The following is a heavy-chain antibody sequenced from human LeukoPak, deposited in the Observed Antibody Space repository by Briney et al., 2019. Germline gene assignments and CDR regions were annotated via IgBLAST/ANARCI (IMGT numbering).Heavy chain of an antibody. Sequence: PGWSLRLSCVASGFIFSTYGLHWVRQSPGRGLEWVAVIWYDGSQRYYADSVKGRFTISRDDSQNTIYLQMDSLRAEDTAVYYCATSSPRNYFDHWGQGTLVTVSS. CDR3: ATSSPRNYFDH. D-gene: IGHD1-14*01. J-gene: IGHJ4*02. CDR1: GFIFSTYG. CDR2: IWYDGSQR. V-gene: IGHV3-33*01.